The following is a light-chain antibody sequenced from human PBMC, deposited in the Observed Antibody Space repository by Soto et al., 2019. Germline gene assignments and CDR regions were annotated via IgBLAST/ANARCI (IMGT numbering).Light chain of an antibody. CDR2: GAS. V-gene: IGKV3-20*01. Sequence: EIVLTQSPGTRSLSPGERATPSCRASQSVSSSYLAGYQQKPGQAPRLLIYGASGRATGIPDRFSGSGSGTDFTLTISRLEPEDFAVYYCQQYGGSPSFTFGPGTKVDIK. CDR1: QSVSSSY. J-gene: IGKJ3*01. CDR3: QQYGGSPSFT.